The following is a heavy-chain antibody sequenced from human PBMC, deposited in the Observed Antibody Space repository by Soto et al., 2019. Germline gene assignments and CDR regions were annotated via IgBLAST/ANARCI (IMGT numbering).Heavy chain of an antibody. Sequence: PSETLSLTCTVSGGSISSSSYYWGWIRQPPGKGLEWIGYIYYSGSPYYNPSLKSRVTISVETSKNQFSLKLSSVTAADTAVYYWAGPIIAAAGRNYYYYGMDVWGQGTTVTVSS. J-gene: IGHJ6*02. CDR3: AGPIIAAAGRNYYYYGMDV. CDR1: GGSISSSSYY. CDR2: IYYSGSP. V-gene: IGHV4-39*07. D-gene: IGHD6-13*01.